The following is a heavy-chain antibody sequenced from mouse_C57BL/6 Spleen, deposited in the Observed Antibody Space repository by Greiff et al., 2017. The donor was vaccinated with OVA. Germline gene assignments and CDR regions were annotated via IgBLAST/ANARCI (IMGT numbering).Heavy chain of an antibody. D-gene: IGHD1-1*01. CDR3: ARSRITTVVAKEFAD. CDR1: GYTFTSYW. J-gene: IGHJ3*01. Sequence: VQLQQPGAELVRPGTSVKLSCKASGYTFTSYWMHWVKQRPGQGLEWIGVIDPSDSYTNYNQKFKGKATLTVDTSSSTAYMQLSSLTSEDSAVYYGARSRITTVVAKEFADWGQGTLVTVSA. CDR2: IDPSDSYT. V-gene: IGHV1-59*01.